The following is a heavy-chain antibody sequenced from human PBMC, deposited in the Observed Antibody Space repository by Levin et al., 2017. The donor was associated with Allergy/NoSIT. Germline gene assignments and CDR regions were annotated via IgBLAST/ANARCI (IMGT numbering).Heavy chain of an antibody. D-gene: IGHD3-10*01. Sequence: LRLSCKVSGGSISSVSYYWSWIRQPAAKGLEWIGRIYSSGSANYNPSLKSRVTISVDTSKNQFSLKLSSVTAADTAVYYCARAEVGSEHWGQGTLVTVSS. V-gene: IGHV4-61*02. CDR2: IYSSGSA. J-gene: IGHJ4*02. CDR1: GGSISSVSYY. CDR3: ARAEVGSEH.